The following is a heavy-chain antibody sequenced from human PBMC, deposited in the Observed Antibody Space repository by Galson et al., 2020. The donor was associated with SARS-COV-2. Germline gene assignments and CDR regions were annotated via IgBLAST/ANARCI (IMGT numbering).Heavy chain of an antibody. V-gene: IGHV3-33*01. CDR1: GFTFSSYG. Sequence: GGSLRLSCAASGFTFSSYGIHWVRQAPGKGLEWVAVIWYDGSHKYYADSVKGRFTISRDDSKNTMYLQMNSLRAEDTAVYYCARDVYGSGKYVDYWGQGTLVTVSS. CDR3: ARDVYGSGKYVDY. CDR2: IWYDGSHK. J-gene: IGHJ4*02. D-gene: IGHD3-10*01.